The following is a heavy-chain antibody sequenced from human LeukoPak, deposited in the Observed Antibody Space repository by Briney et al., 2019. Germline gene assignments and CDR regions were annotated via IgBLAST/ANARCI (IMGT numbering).Heavy chain of an antibody. D-gene: IGHD3-22*01. CDR1: GYTFTSYD. CDR2: MNPNSGNT. Sequence: ASVTVSCKASGYTFTSYDINWVRQAPGQGLEWMGWMNPNSGNTGYAQKFQDRVTMTRNTSIGTAYMELSSLGSEDTAMYYCARGFRSDSSGRKFDCWGQGTLVTVST. V-gene: IGHV1-8*01. CDR3: ARGFRSDSSGRKFDC. J-gene: IGHJ4*02.